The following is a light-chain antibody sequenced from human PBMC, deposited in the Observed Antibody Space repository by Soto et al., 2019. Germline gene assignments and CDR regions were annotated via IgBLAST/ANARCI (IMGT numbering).Light chain of an antibody. V-gene: IGKV3-15*01. CDR1: QSLRSS. CDR2: DAS. Sequence: ETMMTQSPDTLSVSLGERATLSCRASQSLRSSLACDQQKPGQAPRLLIYDASTRANGIPARFSGSGSGTDFTLTISGLQSEDFAVYYCQQYNNWPQTFGQGTKVEL. CDR3: QQYNNWPQT. J-gene: IGKJ1*01.